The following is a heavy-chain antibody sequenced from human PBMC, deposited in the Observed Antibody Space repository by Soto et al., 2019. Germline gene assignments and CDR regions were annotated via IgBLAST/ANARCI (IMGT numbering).Heavy chain of an antibody. Sequence: GGSLRLSCTASGFTFGDYAMSWFRQAPGKGLEWVGFIRSKAYGGTTEYAASVKGRFTISRDDSKSIAYLQMNSLKTEDTAVYYCTRGTFGGVIGLWNDYWGQGTLVTVSS. CDR3: TRGTFGGVIGLWNDY. J-gene: IGHJ4*02. D-gene: IGHD3-16*02. CDR1: GFTFGDYA. CDR2: IRSKAYGGTT. V-gene: IGHV3-49*03.